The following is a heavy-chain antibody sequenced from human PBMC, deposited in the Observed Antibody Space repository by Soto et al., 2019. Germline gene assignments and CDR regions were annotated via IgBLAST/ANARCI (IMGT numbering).Heavy chain of an antibody. Sequence: QVQLVESGGGVVQPGRSLSLSCAASGFTFSSCDMHWVRQAPGKGLEWVAVISKDGGKKIYADSVKGRFNISRDNSENTLYLQMKGLGAEDTAVYYCAREWGEWLAAMVDVWGQGPTVTVSS. V-gene: IGHV3-30*03. CDR3: AREWGEWLAAMVDV. CDR1: GFTFSSCD. CDR2: ISKDGGKK. D-gene: IGHD6-19*01. J-gene: IGHJ6*02.